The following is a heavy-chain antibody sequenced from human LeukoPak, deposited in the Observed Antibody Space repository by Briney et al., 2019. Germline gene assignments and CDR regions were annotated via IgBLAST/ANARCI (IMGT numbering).Heavy chain of an antibody. CDR1: GFTFSNYA. V-gene: IGHV3-30-3*01. CDR2: ISFDGSDK. D-gene: IGHD6-19*01. J-gene: IGHJ5*02. CDR3: ARDQPGTYTLSST. Sequence: GGSLRLSCAASGFTFSNYAMHWVRQAPGKGLEWVAFISFDGSDKYYADSVKGRFTISRDNSKNTLYLQMNSLRAEDAAVYYCARDQPGTYTLSSTWGQGTLVTVSS.